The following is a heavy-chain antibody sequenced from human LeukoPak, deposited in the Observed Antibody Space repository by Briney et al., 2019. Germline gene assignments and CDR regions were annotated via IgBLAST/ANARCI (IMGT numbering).Heavy chain of an antibody. Sequence: SETLSLTCTVSGGSISSGNYYWSWIRQPAGKGLEWIGRIYTSGSTNYNPSLKSRVTISVDTSKNQFSLKLSSVTAADTAVYYCARSIVVVPANIFDYWGQGTLVTVSS. V-gene: IGHV4-61*02. J-gene: IGHJ4*02. CDR3: ARSIVVVPANIFDY. CDR1: GGSISSGNYY. D-gene: IGHD2-2*01. CDR2: IYTSGST.